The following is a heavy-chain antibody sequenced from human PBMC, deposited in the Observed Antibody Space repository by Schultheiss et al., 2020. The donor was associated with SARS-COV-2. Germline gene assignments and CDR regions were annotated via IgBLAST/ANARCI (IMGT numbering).Heavy chain of an antibody. Sequence: GGSLRLSCAASGFTFSSYAMSWVRQAPGKGLEWVSLISWDGGSTYYADSVKGRFTISRDNSKNSLYLQMNSLRAEDTAVYYCAREYYYGSGSYYNFYYYYGMDVWGQGTTVTVSS. CDR1: GFTFSSYA. V-gene: IGHV3-43D*04. CDR3: AREYYYGSGSYYNFYYYYGMDV. J-gene: IGHJ6*02. D-gene: IGHD3-10*01. CDR2: ISWDGGST.